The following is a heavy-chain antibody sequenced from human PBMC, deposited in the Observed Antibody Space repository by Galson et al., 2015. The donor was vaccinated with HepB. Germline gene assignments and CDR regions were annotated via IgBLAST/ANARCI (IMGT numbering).Heavy chain of an antibody. V-gene: IGHV3-30*18. CDR1: GFTFSSYG. Sequence: SLRLSCAASGFTFSSYGMHWVRQPPGKGLEWVAVISHDGNNKYYGDSVKGRFTISRDNSKKTLLLHMNSLRAEDTAVYYCAKGLLWLGESLYDDPFDVWGQGTMVAVSS. CDR2: ISHDGNNK. D-gene: IGHD3-10*01. CDR3: AKGLLWLGESLYDDPFDV. J-gene: IGHJ3*01.